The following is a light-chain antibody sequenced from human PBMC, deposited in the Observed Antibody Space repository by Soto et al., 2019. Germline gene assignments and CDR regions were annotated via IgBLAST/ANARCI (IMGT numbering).Light chain of an antibody. CDR1: QSVSSK. CDR2: GAS. V-gene: IGKV3-15*01. CDR3: QQYNSWLWT. J-gene: IGKJ1*01. Sequence: IVMTQSPATLSVSPGEGATLSCGASQSVSSKLAWYQQKPGQAPRLLIYGASTRATGIPARFSGSGSGTEFTLIISSLQSEDSAVYYCQQYNSWLWTFGQGTKVDIK.